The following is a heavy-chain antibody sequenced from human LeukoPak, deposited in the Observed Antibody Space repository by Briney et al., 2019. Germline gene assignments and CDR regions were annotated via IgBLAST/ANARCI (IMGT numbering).Heavy chain of an antibody. Sequence: SETLSLTCTVSGASISNHYWSWIRQPPGKGLEWIGYIFYSGSTNYNPSLKSRVTISVDTSKNQFSLKLNSVTAADTAVYYCARALNPLPGTYYFDYWGQGTLVTVSS. CDR3: ARALNPLPGTYYFDY. J-gene: IGHJ4*02. CDR2: IFYSGST. D-gene: IGHD2-15*01. CDR1: GASISNHY. V-gene: IGHV4-59*11.